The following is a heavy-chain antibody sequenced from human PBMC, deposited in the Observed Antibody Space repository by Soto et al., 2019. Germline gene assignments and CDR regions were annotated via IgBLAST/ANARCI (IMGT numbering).Heavy chain of an antibody. D-gene: IGHD4-17*01. J-gene: IGHJ4*02. CDR2: INSGGTSI. CDR1: GFTVTNYE. V-gene: IGHV3-48*03. CDR3: ARENYGDAFDF. Sequence: GALRLSCAASGFTVTNYEMSWVRQAPGKGLEWVSYINSGGTSIKYADSVKGRFTISRDNARNSLYLQMNSLRDEDTAVYYCARENYGDAFDFWGQGALVTVSS.